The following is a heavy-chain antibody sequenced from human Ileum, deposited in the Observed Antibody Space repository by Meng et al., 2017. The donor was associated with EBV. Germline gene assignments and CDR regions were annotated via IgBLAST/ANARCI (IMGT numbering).Heavy chain of an antibody. CDR3: ARDSSSSAYSPFDY. D-gene: IGHD3-22*01. Sequence: HVQTKQSRPGLLKPPQTLSLTCAISEDSVSSNSAAWNWIRQSPSRGLEWLGRTYYRSKWYNDYAVSVKSRITINPDTSKNQFSLQLNSVTPEDTAVYYCARDSSSSAYSPFDYWGQGTLVTVSS. CDR1: EDSVSSNSAA. J-gene: IGHJ4*02. CDR2: TYYRSKWYN. V-gene: IGHV6-1*01.